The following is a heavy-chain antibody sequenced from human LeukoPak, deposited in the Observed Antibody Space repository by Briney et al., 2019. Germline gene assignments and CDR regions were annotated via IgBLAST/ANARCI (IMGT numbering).Heavy chain of an antibody. D-gene: IGHD5-18*01. J-gene: IGHJ4*02. CDR2: INHSGST. CDR3: ARAPSPWIQL. Sequence: SETLSLTCAVYGGSFSGYYWSWIRQPPGKGLEWIGEINHSGSTNYNPSLKSRVTISVDTSKNQFSLKLSSVTAADTAVYYCARAPSPWIQLRGQGTLVTVSS. V-gene: IGHV4-34*01. CDR1: GGSFSGYY.